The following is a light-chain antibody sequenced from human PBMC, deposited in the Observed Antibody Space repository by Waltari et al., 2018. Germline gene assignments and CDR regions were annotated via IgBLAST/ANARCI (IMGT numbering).Light chain of an antibody. V-gene: IGLV1-36*01. Sequence: QSVLTPPPSVSGAPSQRVTISRSGSRNTLENKAVSWYQQVPGKSPKLLIYHDGLLPAAVSDRFSASKSGTSASLAISGLQAEDEADYYCAAWDDSLNGRVFGGGTKLTVL. CDR1: RNTLENKA. CDR2: HDG. J-gene: IGLJ3*02. CDR3: AAWDDSLNGRV.